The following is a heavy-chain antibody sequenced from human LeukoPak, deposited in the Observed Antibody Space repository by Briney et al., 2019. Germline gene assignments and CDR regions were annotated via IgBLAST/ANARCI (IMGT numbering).Heavy chain of an antibody. D-gene: IGHD2-15*01. Sequence: SETLSLTCAVYGGSFSGYYWSWIRQPPGKGLEWIGYIYYSGSTNYNPSLKSRVTISVDTSKNQFSLKLSSVTAADTAVYYCARGPGWWPAYYFDYWGQGTLVTVSS. CDR1: GGSFSGYY. CDR3: ARGPGWWPAYYFDY. J-gene: IGHJ4*02. V-gene: IGHV4-59*01. CDR2: IYYSGST.